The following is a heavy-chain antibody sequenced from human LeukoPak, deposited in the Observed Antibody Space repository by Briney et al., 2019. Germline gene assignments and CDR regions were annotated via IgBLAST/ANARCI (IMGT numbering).Heavy chain of an antibody. CDR1: RISFSDYD. CDR2: ISSDGSRK. J-gene: IGHJ3*02. CDR3: AKYAYNWNAPDGFDM. V-gene: IGHV3-30*18. D-gene: IGHD1-1*01. Sequence: PGGSLRLSCRASRISFSDYDMHWVRQAPGKGLEWVAVISSDGSRKHYGDSVKGRFTISRDNSESTLFLQMNSLRTDDTSVYFCAKYAYNWNAPDGFDMWGQGTMVIVSS.